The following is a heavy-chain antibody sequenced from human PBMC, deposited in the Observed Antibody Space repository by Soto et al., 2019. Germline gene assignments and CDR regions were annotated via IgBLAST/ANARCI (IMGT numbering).Heavy chain of an antibody. D-gene: IGHD6-13*01. Sequence: GGSLRLSCAASGFTFSSYAMSWVRQAPGKGLEWVSAISASGGSTYYADSMKGRFTISRDNAKNSLYLQMNSLRAEDTAVYYCARDLSSSSSCLDSWGQGTLVTVSS. V-gene: IGHV3-23*01. CDR3: ARDLSSSSSCLDS. CDR2: ISASGGST. J-gene: IGHJ4*02. CDR1: GFTFSSYA.